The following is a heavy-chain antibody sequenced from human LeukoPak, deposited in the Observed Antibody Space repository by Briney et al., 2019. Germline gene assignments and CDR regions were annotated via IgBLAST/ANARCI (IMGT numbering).Heavy chain of an antibody. CDR3: SLNYDFWSGYQGGPFD. Sequence: QSGGSLRLSCAAPGFTFRHYAMTWVRQAPGKGLEWVSAISVSGGSTYYADSVKGRFTISRDNSKNTLYLQMNSLRAEDTAVYYCSLNYDFWSGYQGGPFDWGQGTLVTVSS. D-gene: IGHD3-3*01. CDR1: GFTFRHYA. V-gene: IGHV3-23*01. CDR2: ISVSGGST. J-gene: IGHJ4*02.